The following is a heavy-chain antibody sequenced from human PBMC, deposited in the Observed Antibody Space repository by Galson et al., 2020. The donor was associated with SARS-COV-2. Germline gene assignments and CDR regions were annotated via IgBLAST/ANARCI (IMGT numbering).Heavy chain of an antibody. CDR3: ARGFSSSWEFFDY. Sequence: GESLKISCAASGFTFSIYGMNWVRQAPGKGLEWVSSISSSSSYIYYADSVKGRFTISRDNAKNSLFLQMSSLRAEDTAVYYCARGFSSSWEFFDYWGQGTLVTVSS. CDR2: ISSSSSYI. D-gene: IGHD6-13*01. CDR1: GFTFSIYG. J-gene: IGHJ4*02. V-gene: IGHV3-21*01.